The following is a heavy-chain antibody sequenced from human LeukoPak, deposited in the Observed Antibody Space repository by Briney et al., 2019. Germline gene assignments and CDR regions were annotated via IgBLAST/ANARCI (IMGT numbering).Heavy chain of an antibody. V-gene: IGHV3-30*18. CDR2: ISYDGSNK. J-gene: IGHJ3*02. CDR1: GFTFSSYG. CDR3: AKVGGGSSVEAFDI. Sequence: GGSLRLSCAASGFTFSSYGMHWVRQAPGKGLEWVAVISYDGSNKYYADSVKGRFTISRDNSKNTLYLQMNSLRAEDTAVYYCAKVGGGSSVEAFDIWGQGTMVTVSS. D-gene: IGHD1-26*01.